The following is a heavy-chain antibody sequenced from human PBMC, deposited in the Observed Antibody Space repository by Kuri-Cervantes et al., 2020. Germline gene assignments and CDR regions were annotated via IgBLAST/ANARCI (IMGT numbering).Heavy chain of an antibody. CDR1: GYSISSGYF. D-gene: IGHD4-17*01. Sequence: SETLSLTCTVSGYSISSGYFWGWIRQPPGKGLEWIASIYHSGTTYYNPSLKSRVTISVDTSKNQFSLKLSSVTAADTAVYYCARGWDYGDYPRYWYFDLWGRGTLVTVSS. J-gene: IGHJ2*01. CDR2: IYHSGTT. V-gene: IGHV4-38-2*02. CDR3: ARGWDYGDYPRYWYFDL.